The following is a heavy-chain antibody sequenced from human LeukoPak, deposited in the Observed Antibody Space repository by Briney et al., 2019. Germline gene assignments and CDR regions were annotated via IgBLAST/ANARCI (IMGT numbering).Heavy chain of an antibody. CDR1: GGSISRGGYY. J-gene: IGHJ4*02. CDR3: ARADYDEGFDY. D-gene: IGHD4-17*01. V-gene: IGHV4-31*03. CDR2: IYYSGST. Sequence: KTSQTLSLTCTVSGGSISRGGYYWSWIRQHPGKSLLRFWYIYYSGSTYYNPYLKSRVTKSVDTSKNQFSLKLSSVTAAETVVYYCARADYDEGFDYWGQGTLVSVSS.